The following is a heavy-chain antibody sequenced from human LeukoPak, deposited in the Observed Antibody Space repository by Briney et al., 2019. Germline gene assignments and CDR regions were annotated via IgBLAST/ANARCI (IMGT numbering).Heavy chain of an antibody. CDR3: ARVEYSSSWDV. CDR2: INPSGGST. J-gene: IGHJ6*02. Sequence: ASVKVSFKSSVYTYTNYYMHWVRQAPGQGLEWMGIINPSGGSTSYAQKFQGRVTMTRDTTTSTVYMELSSLRSEDTAVYYCARVEYSSSWDVWGQGTTVTVSS. V-gene: IGHV1-46*01. CDR1: VYTYTNYY. D-gene: IGHD6-13*01.